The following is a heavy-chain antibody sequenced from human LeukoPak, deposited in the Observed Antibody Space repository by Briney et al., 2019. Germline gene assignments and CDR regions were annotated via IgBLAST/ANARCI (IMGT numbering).Heavy chain of an antibody. D-gene: IGHD5-18*01. CDR3: ARVSGDTAQDAFDF. CDR1: GGSFSSYC. CDR2: IYHSGTT. Sequence: KSSETLSLTCTVSGGSFSSYCWTWIRQPPGKGLAWIGYIYHSGTTVYNPSLTSRVTISIDTSKNQVSLKLSSVTAADTAVYYCARVSGDTAQDAFDFWGQGTMVTVSS. J-gene: IGHJ3*01. V-gene: IGHV4-59*01.